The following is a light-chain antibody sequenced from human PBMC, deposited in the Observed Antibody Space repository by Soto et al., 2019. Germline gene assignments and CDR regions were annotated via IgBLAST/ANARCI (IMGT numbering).Light chain of an antibody. J-gene: IGKJ4*01. CDR1: QSISSY. Sequence: DIQMTQSPSSLSASVGDRVTITCRASQSISSYLNWYQQKPGKAPKLLIYAASSLQSGVPSRFSGSGSRTDFTLTISSLQPEDFATYYCQQSYTTPLTFGGGTKVDLK. V-gene: IGKV1-39*01. CDR2: AAS. CDR3: QQSYTTPLT.